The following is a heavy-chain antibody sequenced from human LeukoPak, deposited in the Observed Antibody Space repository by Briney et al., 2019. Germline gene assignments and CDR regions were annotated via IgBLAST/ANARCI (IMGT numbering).Heavy chain of an antibody. Sequence: SETLSLTCAVSGGSISSGGYSWSWIRQPPGEGLEWIGYIYHSGSTYYNPSLKSRVTISVDRSKNQFSLKPSSVTAADTAVYYCARLTTSHWFDPWSQGTLVTVSS. CDR3: ARLTTSHWFDP. V-gene: IGHV4-30-2*01. D-gene: IGHD4-11*01. J-gene: IGHJ5*02. CDR2: IYHSGST. CDR1: GGSISSGGYS.